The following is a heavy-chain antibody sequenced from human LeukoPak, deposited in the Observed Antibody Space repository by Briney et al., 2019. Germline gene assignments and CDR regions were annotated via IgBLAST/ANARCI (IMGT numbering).Heavy chain of an antibody. J-gene: IGHJ6*03. CDR3: ARGVVPAALNPISLSYYYYYMDV. CDR2: INHSGST. CDR1: GGSFSGYY. Sequence: PSETLSLTCAVYGGSFSGYYWSWIRQPPGKGLEWIGEINHSGSTNYNPSLKGRVTISVDTSKNQFYLKLSSVTASDTAVYYCARGVVPAALNPISLSYYYYYMDVWGKGTTVTVSS. D-gene: IGHD2-2*01. V-gene: IGHV4-34*01.